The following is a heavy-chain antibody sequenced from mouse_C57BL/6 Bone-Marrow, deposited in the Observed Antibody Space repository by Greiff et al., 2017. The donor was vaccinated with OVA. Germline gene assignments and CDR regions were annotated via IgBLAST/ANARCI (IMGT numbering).Heavy chain of an antibody. CDR2: ISYDGSN. Sequence: DVKLQESGPGLVKPSQSLSLTCSVTGYSITSGYYWNWIRQFPGNKLEWMGYISYDGSNNYHPSLKNRISITRDTSKNQFFLKLNSVTTEDTATYYCARDGTLYAMDYWGQGTSVTVSS. V-gene: IGHV3-6*01. CDR1: GYSITSGYY. CDR3: ARDGTLYAMDY. D-gene: IGHD1-1*02. J-gene: IGHJ4*01.